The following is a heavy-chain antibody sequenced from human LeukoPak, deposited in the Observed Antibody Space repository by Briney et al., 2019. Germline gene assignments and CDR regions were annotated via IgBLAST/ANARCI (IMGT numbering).Heavy chain of an antibody. Sequence: GGPLRLSCAASGFTFSSYSMNWVRQAPGKGLEWVSYISSSSSTIYYADSVKGRFTISRDNAKNSLYLQMNSLRAEDTAVYYCASLYGSGSYYNSPLDYWGQGTLVTVSS. J-gene: IGHJ4*02. CDR2: ISSSSSTI. CDR1: GFTFSSYS. D-gene: IGHD3-10*01. CDR3: ASLYGSGSYYNSPLDY. V-gene: IGHV3-48*01.